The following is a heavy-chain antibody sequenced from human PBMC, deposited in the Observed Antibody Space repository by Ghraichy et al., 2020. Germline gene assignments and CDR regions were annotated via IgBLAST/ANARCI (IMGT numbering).Heavy chain of an antibody. CDR2: IYIDESSA. V-gene: IGHV3-74*01. D-gene: IGHD1-26*01. CDR1: GFTFTDYW. CDR3: ASGAVTSYYGTALDY. Sequence: GGSLRLSCAASGFTFTDYWMHWVRQAPGKGLVWVSRIYIDESSATYADSVKGRFTISRDNAKNTLFLQMNSLRVDDTAIYYCASGAVTSYYGTALDYWGQGNLVTVSS. J-gene: IGHJ4*02.